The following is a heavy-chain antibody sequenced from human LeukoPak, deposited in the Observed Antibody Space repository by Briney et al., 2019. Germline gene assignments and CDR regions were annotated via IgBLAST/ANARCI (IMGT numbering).Heavy chain of an antibody. Sequence: GEALKISRKGSGYSFTSYWIGRVRQMPGKGLEGMGSIYPGDSDTRHSPSFQGKVTISAAKSISTASLQWSSMKASDTAMYYCARYNTERGITMVRGAGDYWGQGTLVTVSS. D-gene: IGHD3-10*01. V-gene: IGHV5-51*01. CDR3: ARYNTERGITMVRGAGDY. CDR2: IYPGDSDT. J-gene: IGHJ4*02. CDR1: GYSFTSYW.